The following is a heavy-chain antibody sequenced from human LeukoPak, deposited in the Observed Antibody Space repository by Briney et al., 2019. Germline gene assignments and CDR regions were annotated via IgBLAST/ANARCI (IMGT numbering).Heavy chain of an antibody. Sequence: ASVKVSCKASGYTFTSYGISWVRQAPGQGLEWMGWISAYNGNTNYAQKLQGRVTMTTDTSTSTAYMELRSLRSDDTAVYYCARDYGDYGVGAFDIWGQGTMVTVSS. CDR2: ISAYNGNT. D-gene: IGHD4-17*01. CDR1: GYTFTSYG. V-gene: IGHV1-18*01. J-gene: IGHJ3*02. CDR3: ARDYGDYGVGAFDI.